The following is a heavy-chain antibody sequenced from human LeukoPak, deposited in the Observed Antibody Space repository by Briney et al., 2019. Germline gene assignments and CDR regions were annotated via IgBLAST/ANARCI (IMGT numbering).Heavy chain of an antibody. CDR1: GYPFIDYY. Sequence: ASVKVSCKASGYPFIDYYLQWVRQAPGQGLEWMGMINPSGGNTNYAQKFQGRVTMTTDTSTSTVYMELSSLRSEDTAVYYCARDGFLEWLLFGVGYFDDWGQGTLVTVSS. V-gene: IGHV1-46*01. CDR2: INPSGGNT. D-gene: IGHD3-3*01. CDR3: ARDGFLEWLLFGVGYFDD. J-gene: IGHJ4*02.